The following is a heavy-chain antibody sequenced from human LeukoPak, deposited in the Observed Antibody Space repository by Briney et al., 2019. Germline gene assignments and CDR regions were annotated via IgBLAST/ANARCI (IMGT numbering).Heavy chain of an antibody. D-gene: IGHD6-19*01. Sequence: NPGESLKISCKGSEYSFTSYWIGWVRQMPGKSLEWMGIIYPGDSDTRYSPSFQGQVAISADKSISTAYLQWSSLKASDTAMYYCGRRQSSGWFDYWGQGTPVTVSS. V-gene: IGHV5-51*01. CDR1: EYSFTSYW. CDR3: GRRQSSGWFDY. CDR2: IYPGDSDT. J-gene: IGHJ5*01.